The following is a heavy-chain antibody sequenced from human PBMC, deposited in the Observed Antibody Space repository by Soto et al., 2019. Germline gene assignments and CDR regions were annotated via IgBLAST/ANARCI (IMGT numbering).Heavy chain of an antibody. D-gene: IGHD2-15*01. Sequence: EVQLVESGGGLVQPGESLRLSCAASGFTFSSYWMHWVRQAPGKGLVWASRINSDGRSTSYAGPVKGRFTISRDNAKNTLYLQMNSLRAEDTAVYYCVRTSLVVAAATREDYWGQGPLVTVSS. CDR1: GFTFSSYW. V-gene: IGHV3-74*01. CDR2: INSDGRST. J-gene: IGHJ4*02. CDR3: VRTSLVVAAATREDY.